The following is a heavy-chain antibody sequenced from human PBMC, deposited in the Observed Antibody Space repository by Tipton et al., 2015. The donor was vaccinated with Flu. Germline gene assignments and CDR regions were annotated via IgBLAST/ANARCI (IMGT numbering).Heavy chain of an antibody. D-gene: IGHD3-22*01. CDR1: GGSISSGSYY. CDR3: ARVRSYYDSSGYYYAFDY. CDR2: IYTSGST. V-gene: IGHV4-61*02. Sequence: TLSLTCTVSGGSISSGSYYWSWIRQPAGKGLEWIGRIYTSGSTNYNPSLKSRVTISVDTSKNQFSLKLSSVTAADTAVHYCARVRSYYDSSGYYYAFDYWGQGTLVTVSS. J-gene: IGHJ4*02.